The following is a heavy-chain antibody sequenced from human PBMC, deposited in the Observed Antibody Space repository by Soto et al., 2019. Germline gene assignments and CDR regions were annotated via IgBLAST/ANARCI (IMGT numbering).Heavy chain of an antibody. CDR2: INPNSGGT. V-gene: IGHV1-2*04. J-gene: IGHJ6*02. D-gene: IGHD3-10*01. CDR3: ARGRWFGEIKGDGMDV. CDR1: GYTFTGYY. Sequence: QVQLVQSGAEVKKPGASVKVSCKASGYTFTGYYMHWVRQAPGQGLEWMGWINPNSGGTNYAQKFQGWVTMTRDTSISTDYMELSRLRSDDTAVYYCARGRWFGEIKGDGMDVWGQGTTVTVSS.